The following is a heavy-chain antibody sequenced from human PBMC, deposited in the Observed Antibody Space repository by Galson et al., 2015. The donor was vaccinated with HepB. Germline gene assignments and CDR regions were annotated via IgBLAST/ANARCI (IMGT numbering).Heavy chain of an antibody. D-gene: IGHD2-2*01. V-gene: IGHV1-69*13. CDR1: GGTFSSYA. CDR2: IIPIFGTA. CDR3: ARDEGYCSSTSCPWGVYYYYGMDV. J-gene: IGHJ6*02. Sequence: SVKVSCKASGGTFSSYAISWVRQAPGQGLEWMGGIIPIFGTANYAQKFQGRVTITADESTSTAYMELSSLRSEDTAVYYCARDEGYCSSTSCPWGVYYYYGMDVWGQGTTVTVSS.